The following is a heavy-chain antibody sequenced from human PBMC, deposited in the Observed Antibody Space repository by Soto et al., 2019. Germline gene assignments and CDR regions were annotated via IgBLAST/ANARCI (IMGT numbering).Heavy chain of an antibody. V-gene: IGHV1-69*01. CDR1: GGTFSIYG. Sequence: QVQLVQSGAEVKKTGSSVKVSCKASGGTFSIYGFSWVRQAPGQGPEWIGGIIPILTTPNYAQKFQGRVSILADVFTTAVYMELSSLIFEDTVVYYCATSVGIAPTGEDGMDVWGQGPSVTVS. CDR2: IIPILTTP. CDR3: ATSVGIAPTGEDGMDV. D-gene: IGHD2-8*02. J-gene: IGHJ6*02.